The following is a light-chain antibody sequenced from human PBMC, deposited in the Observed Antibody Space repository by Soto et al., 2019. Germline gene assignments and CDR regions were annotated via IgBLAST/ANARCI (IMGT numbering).Light chain of an antibody. CDR1: SSDVGYYNY. V-gene: IGLV2-11*01. Sequence: QSVLTQPRSVSGSPGQSVTISCTGTSSDVGYYNYVSWYQQHPGKAPKVMIYDVSKRPSGVPDRFSGSKSGNTASLTISELQAKDEAYYYCCSYAGSFTDVFGSGTELTVL. CDR2: DVS. CDR3: CSYAGSFTDV. J-gene: IGLJ1*01.